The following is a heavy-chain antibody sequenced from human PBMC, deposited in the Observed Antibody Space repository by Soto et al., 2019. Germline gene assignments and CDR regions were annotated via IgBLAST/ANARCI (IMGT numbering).Heavy chain of an antibody. CDR2: ISAYNGNT. CDR3: ARLYYDYIWGSYPHSYYYMDA. CDR1: GYTFTSYG. J-gene: IGHJ6*03. Sequence: ASVKVSCKASGYTFTSYGISWVRQAPGQGLEWMGWISAYNGNTNYAQKLQGRVTMTTDTSTSTAYMELRSLRSDDTAVYYCARLYYDYIWGSYPHSYYYMDALGKGTTVTVSS. V-gene: IGHV1-18*01. D-gene: IGHD3-16*01.